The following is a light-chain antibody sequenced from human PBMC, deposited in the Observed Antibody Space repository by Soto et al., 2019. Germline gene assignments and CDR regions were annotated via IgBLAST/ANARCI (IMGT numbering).Light chain of an antibody. CDR2: EVS. CDR1: SSDVGGYNY. Sequence: LTQPASVSGSPGQSITISCTGTSSDVGGYNYVSWYQQHPGKAPKLMIYEVSNRPSGVSNRFSGSKSGNTASLTISGLQAEDEADYYCSSYTSSSTPHVFGTGTKVTVL. CDR3: SSYTSSSTPHV. J-gene: IGLJ1*01. V-gene: IGLV2-14*01.